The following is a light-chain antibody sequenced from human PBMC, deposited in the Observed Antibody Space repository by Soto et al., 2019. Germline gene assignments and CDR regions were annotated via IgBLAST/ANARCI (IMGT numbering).Light chain of an antibody. CDR1: QSVSSN. CDR3: QQYNNWPRT. CDR2: GAS. V-gene: IGKV3-15*01. Sequence: EIVMTQSPATLSVSPGERATLSCRASQSVSSNLAWYQKKPGQAPRLLISGASTRATGLPARFSGSGSGTDFTLTISSLQSEDFAVYYCQQYNNWPRTFGQGTKVEIK. J-gene: IGKJ1*01.